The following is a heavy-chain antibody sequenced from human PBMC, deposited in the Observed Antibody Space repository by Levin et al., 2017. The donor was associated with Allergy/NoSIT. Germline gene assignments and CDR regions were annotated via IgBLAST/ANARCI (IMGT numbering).Heavy chain of an antibody. CDR1: GFTSAYYA. Sequence: GGSLRLSCAASGFTSAYYAMSWVRQAPGKGLEWVSGISGSYDQTFYRDSVKGRFTISRDNSKNTVFLQMNNLRVDDSAIYYCAKMEQQLVQGAFQEWGQGTLVSVSS. D-gene: IGHD1-1*01. CDR3: AKMEQQLVQGAFQE. V-gene: IGHV3-23*01. CDR2: ISGSYDQT. J-gene: IGHJ1*01.